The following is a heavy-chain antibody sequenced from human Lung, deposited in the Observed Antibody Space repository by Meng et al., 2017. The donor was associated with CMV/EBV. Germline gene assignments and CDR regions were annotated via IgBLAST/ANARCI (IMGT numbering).Heavy chain of an antibody. V-gene: IGHV5-51*01. CDR1: GYLFTSYW. CDR3: ARRPEPYNRRTYFDY. CDR2: IYPNDADK. J-gene: IGHJ4*02. Sequence: GGSLRLSCRVSGYLFTSYWIGWVRQQPGKGLQWMGIIYPNDADKRYSPSFEGQVTISVDRSINTAYLQWNSLRASDSGIYYCARRPEPYNRRTYFDYWGQGTLVTVSS. D-gene: IGHD1-14*01.